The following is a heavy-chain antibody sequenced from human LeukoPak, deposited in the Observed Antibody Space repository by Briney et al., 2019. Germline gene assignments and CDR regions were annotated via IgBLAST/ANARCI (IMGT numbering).Heavy chain of an antibody. CDR2: IKQDGSEK. CDR1: GFTFSSYW. V-gene: IGHV3-7*01. J-gene: IGHJ4*02. D-gene: IGHD5-18*01. Sequence: GGSLRLACAASGFTFSSYWMSWVRQAPGKGLEWVANIKQDGSEKYYVDSVKGRFTISRDNAKNSLYLQMNSLRAEDTAVYYCARDLSGVTGYTYGRGIDYWGQGTLVTVSS. CDR3: ARDLSGVTGYTYGRGIDY.